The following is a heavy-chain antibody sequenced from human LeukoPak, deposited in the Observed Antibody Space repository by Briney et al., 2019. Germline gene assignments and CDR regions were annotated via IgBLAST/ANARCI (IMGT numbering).Heavy chain of an antibody. Sequence: ASVKVSCTVSGYTLTELSMHWVRQAPGKGLEWMGGFDPEDGETIYAQKFQGRVTMTEDTSTDTAYMELSSLRSEDTAVYYCATHGYSSGWYSDYWGQGTLVTVSS. D-gene: IGHD6-19*01. CDR1: GYTLTELS. J-gene: IGHJ4*02. V-gene: IGHV1-24*01. CDR3: ATHGYSSGWYSDY. CDR2: FDPEDGET.